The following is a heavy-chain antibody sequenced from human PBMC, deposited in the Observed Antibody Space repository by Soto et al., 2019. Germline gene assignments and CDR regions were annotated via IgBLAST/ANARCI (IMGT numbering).Heavy chain of an antibody. D-gene: IGHD6-13*01. CDR2: IYYSGST. CDR1: GGSISSYY. CDR3: ARDRSSWYGLGY. V-gene: IGHV4-59*12. Sequence: SETLSLTCTVSGGSISSYYWSWIRQPPGKGLEWIGYIYYSGSTNYNPSLKSRVTISVDTSKNQFSLKLSSVTAADTAVYYCARDRSSWYGLGYWGQGTLVTVSS. J-gene: IGHJ4*02.